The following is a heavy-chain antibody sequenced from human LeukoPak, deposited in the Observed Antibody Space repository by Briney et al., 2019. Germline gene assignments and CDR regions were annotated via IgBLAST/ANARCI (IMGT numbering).Heavy chain of an antibody. CDR2: LPHYAKNK. J-gene: IGHJ6*04. D-gene: IGHD2-15*01. CDR1: GCTFRNYA. CDR3: ARDRDRDIIGDGMDV. Sequence: GRSLRLSCAASGCTFRNYAMNWVRQAPGKGLEWVAVLPHYAKNKFYADSVKGRFTISRDNSKNTLDLQMNSLRPEDTAVYYCARDRDRDIIGDGMDVWGKGTTVTVSS. V-gene: IGHV3-30*04.